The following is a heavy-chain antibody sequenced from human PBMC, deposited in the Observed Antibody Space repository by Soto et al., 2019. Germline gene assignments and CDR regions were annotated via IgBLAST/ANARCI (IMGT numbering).Heavy chain of an antibody. J-gene: IGHJ6*03. CDR2: IYYSGST. V-gene: IGHV4-59*08. CDR1: GGSISSYY. Sequence: TSETLSLTCTVSGGSISSYYWSWIRQPPGKGLEWIGYIYYSGSTNYNPSLKSRVTISVDTSKNQFSLKLSSVTAADTAVYYCARGGGAIFGVVSYYYMDVWGKGTTVTVS. D-gene: IGHD3-3*01. CDR3: ARGGGAIFGVVSYYYMDV.